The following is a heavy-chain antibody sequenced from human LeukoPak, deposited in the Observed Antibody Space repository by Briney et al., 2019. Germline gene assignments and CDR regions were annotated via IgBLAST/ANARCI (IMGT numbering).Heavy chain of an antibody. V-gene: IGHV4-39*01. CDR3: ARHVEMTTVYFDH. Sequence: SETQSLTCTVSGGSITSSGYYWGWIRQPPGKGLEWIGTVYFSGNTYYNPSLKSRVTISVDTSKNQFSLKLGSVTAADTAVYYCARHVEMTTVYFDHWGEGTLVTVSS. CDR2: VYFSGNT. CDR1: GGSITSSGYY. J-gene: IGHJ4*02. D-gene: IGHD4-11*01.